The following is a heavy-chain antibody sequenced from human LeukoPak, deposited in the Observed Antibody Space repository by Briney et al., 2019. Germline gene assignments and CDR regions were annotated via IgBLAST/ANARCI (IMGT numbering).Heavy chain of an antibody. V-gene: IGHV1-69*06. D-gene: IGHD1-26*01. CDR1: GGTFSSYA. CDR3: VMVGATNVPRAFDI. Sequence: GASVKVSCKASGGTFSSYAISWVRQAPGQGLEWMGGIIPIFGTANYAQKFQGRGTITADKSTSTPYMELSSLRSEDTAVYYCVMVGATNVPRAFDIWGQGTMVTVSS. CDR2: IIPIFGTA. J-gene: IGHJ3*02.